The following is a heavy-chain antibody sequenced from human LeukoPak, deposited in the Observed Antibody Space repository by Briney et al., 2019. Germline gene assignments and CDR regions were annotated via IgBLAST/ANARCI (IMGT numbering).Heavy chain of an antibody. D-gene: IGHD2-15*01. J-gene: IGHJ3*02. V-gene: IGHV1-18*01. CDR2: ISAYNGNT. CDR3: ARVVVVALDAFDI. Sequence: ASVKVSCKASGYTLTSYGISWVRQAPEQGREWMGRISAYNGNTNYAQKLQGRVTMTTDTSTSTAYMELRSLRSDDTAVYYCARVVVVALDAFDIWGQGTMVTVSS. CDR1: GYTLTSYG.